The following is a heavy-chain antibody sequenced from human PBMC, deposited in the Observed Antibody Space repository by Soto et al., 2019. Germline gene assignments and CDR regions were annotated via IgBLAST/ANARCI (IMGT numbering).Heavy chain of an antibody. J-gene: IGHJ6*02. CDR3: AREKRADIAAAGTFGLDV. V-gene: IGHV3-30-3*01. CDR2: ISYDGSNK. Sequence: GGSLRLSCAASGFTFSSYAMHWVRQAPGKGLEWVAVISYDGSNKYYADSVRGRFTISRDNSKNTLYLQMNSLRAEDTAVYYCAREKRADIAAAGTFGLDVWGQGTTVTVSS. D-gene: IGHD6-13*01. CDR1: GFTFSSYA.